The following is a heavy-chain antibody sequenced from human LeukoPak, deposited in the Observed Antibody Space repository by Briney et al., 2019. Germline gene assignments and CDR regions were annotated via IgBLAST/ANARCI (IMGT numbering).Heavy chain of an antibody. J-gene: IGHJ5*02. D-gene: IGHD6-13*01. V-gene: IGHV4-39*07. Sequence: SETLSLTCTVSGGSISSSSYYWGWIRQPPGKGLEWIGSIYHSGSTYYNPSLKSRVTISVDTSKNQFSLKLSSVTAADTAVYYCARVFPSSSRHLNWFDPWGQGIFVTVSS. CDR2: IYHSGST. CDR1: GGSISSSSYY. CDR3: ARVFPSSSRHLNWFDP.